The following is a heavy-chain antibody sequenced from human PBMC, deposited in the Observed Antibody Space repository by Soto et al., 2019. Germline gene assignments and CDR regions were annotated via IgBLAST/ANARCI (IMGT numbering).Heavy chain of an antibody. Sequence: GGSLRLSCAASGFTFSNAWMSWVRQAPGKGLEWVGRIKSKTDGGTTDYAAPVKGRFTISRDDSKNTLYLQMNSLKTEDTAVYYCTTARYDFWSGRYYFEYWGQGTLVT. V-gene: IGHV3-15*01. CDR3: TTARYDFWSGRYYFEY. CDR1: GFTFSNAW. D-gene: IGHD3-3*01. CDR2: IKSKTDGGTT. J-gene: IGHJ4*02.